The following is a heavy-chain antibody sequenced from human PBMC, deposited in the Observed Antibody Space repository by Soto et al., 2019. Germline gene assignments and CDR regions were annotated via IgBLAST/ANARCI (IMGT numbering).Heavy chain of an antibody. V-gene: IGHV3-30*18. CDR3: AKGGGYCSIGSCRTDY. CDR1: GFIFRSYG. Sequence: GGSLRLSCAASGFIFRSYGMHWVRQAPGKGLEWVAAIAYDGADTYYLDSVKGRFTVSRDNSKDTLHLQMNSLRVEDTAVYYCAKGGGYCSIGSCRTDYWGQGTLVTVSS. D-gene: IGHD2-15*01. CDR2: IAYDGADT. J-gene: IGHJ4*02.